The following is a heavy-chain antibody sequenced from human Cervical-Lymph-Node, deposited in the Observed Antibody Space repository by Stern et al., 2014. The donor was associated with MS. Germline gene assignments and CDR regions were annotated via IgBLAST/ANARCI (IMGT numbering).Heavy chain of an antibody. CDR2: ISWNRGSI. J-gene: IGHJ4*02. CDR1: GFTFDDFA. D-gene: IGHD7-27*01. Sequence: VQLVESGGGLVQPGRSLRLPCAASGFTFDDFAMHRVRQAPGKGLEWVSGISWNRGSIGYADSVKGRFTISRDNAKNSLYLQMNSLRGEDTALYYCAKARRTYWGDLDYWGQGTLVTVSS. V-gene: IGHV3-9*01. CDR3: AKARRTYWGDLDY.